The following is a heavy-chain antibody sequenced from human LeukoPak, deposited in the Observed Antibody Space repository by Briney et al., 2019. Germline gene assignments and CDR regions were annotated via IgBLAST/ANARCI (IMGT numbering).Heavy chain of an antibody. CDR3: ARDLWGGSYYYYMDV. V-gene: IGHV4-4*07. D-gene: IGHD3-3*01. CDR1: GGSISSYY. J-gene: IGHJ6*03. CDR2: IYTSGST. Sequence: ASETLSLTCTVSGGSISSYYWSWIRQPAGKGLEWIGRIYTSGSTNYNPSLKSRVTMSVDTSKNQFSLKLSSVTAADTAVCYCARDLWGGSYYYYMDVWGKGTTVTVSS.